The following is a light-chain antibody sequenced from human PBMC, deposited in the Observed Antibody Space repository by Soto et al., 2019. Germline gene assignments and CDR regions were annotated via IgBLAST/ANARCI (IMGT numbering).Light chain of an antibody. J-gene: IGKJ1*01. CDR2: DAS. Sequence: DIQMTQSPSTLSASVGDRVTITCRASQSISHFLAWYQQKPGKVPKLLIYDASTLGSGVPSRFSGSGSGTDFTLTLSGLQRDDFTTYYCQQYTSYSRAFGQGTKVDLK. V-gene: IGKV1-5*01. CDR3: QQYTSYSRA. CDR1: QSISHF.